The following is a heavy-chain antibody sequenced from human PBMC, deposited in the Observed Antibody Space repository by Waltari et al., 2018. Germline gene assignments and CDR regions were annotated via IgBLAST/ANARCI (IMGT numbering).Heavy chain of an antibody. CDR1: GYTFTCYE. D-gene: IGHD6-13*01. Sequence: QVQLVQSAAEVKKPRASVKVSCKASGYTFTCYEINWVRQAPGQGLEWMRWMNPNSGNTGYAQKCQGRVTITRNTSISTADMELSSLGSEDTAVYYCARGLAYSSPYYYGMDVWGQGTTVTVSS. J-gene: IGHJ6*02. V-gene: IGHV1-8*03. CDR2: MNPNSGNT. CDR3: ARGLAYSSPYYYGMDV.